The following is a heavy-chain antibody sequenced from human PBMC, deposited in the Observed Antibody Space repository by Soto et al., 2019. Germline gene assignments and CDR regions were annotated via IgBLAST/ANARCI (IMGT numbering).Heavy chain of an antibody. V-gene: IGHV1-18*01. CDR2: ISAYNGNT. J-gene: IGHJ6*02. CDR3: ARSAAGTPAKGMDV. Sequence: ASVKVSCKASGYTFTSYGISWVRQAPGQGLEWMGWISAYNGNTNYAQKLQGRVTMTTDTSTSTAYMELRSLRSDDTAVYYCARSAAGTPAKGMDVWSQGTTVTVSS. CDR1: GYTFTSYG. D-gene: IGHD6-19*01.